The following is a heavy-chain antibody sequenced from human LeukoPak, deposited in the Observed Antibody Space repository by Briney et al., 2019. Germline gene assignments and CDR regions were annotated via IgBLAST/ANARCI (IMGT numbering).Heavy chain of an antibody. CDR3: ARGHSITIFGVAYY. D-gene: IGHD3-3*01. J-gene: IGHJ4*02. Sequence: PGGSLRLSCAASGFIFSSYWMTWVRQAPGKGLEWVANIKEDGSEKSYVDSVKGRFTISRDNAKNSLYLQMNSLRAEDTAVYYCARGHSITIFGVAYYWGEGTLVTVSS. V-gene: IGHV3-7*05. CDR1: GFIFSSYW. CDR2: IKEDGSEK.